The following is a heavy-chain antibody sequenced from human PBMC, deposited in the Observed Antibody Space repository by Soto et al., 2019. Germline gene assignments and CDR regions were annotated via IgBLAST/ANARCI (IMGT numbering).Heavy chain of an antibody. CDR1: GDSTSHLYYF. Sequence: SETLSVTCSVSGDSTSHLYYFWSWIRQPPGQALEYIGYIYKSATTYYNPSVESRVAISVDTSKSQSSLKVNSLTAADTAVYFCARGRYCLTGRCFPNWFDSWGQGAMVTVS. J-gene: IGHJ5*01. D-gene: IGHD7-27*01. CDR3: ARGRYCLTGRCFPNWFDS. V-gene: IGHV4-30-4*01. CDR2: IYKSATT.